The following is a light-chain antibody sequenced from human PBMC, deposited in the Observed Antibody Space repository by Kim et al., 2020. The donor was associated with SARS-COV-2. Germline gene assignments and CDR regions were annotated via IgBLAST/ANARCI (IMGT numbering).Light chain of an antibody. CDR1: NIGSKN. J-gene: IGLJ1*01. V-gene: IGLV3-21*04. CDR2: HDS. CDR3: QVWDGSTDHYV. Sequence: PGEAAKIPGAGNNIGSKNVQWYQQKAGQAPVLVISHDSDRPSEIPDRFSGSNSGNTATLTISRVEAGDEADYYCQVWDGSTDHYVFGTGTKVTVL.